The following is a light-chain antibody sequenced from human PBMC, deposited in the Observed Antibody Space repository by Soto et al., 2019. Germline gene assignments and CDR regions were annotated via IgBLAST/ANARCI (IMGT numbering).Light chain of an antibody. J-gene: IGLJ1*01. Sequence: QSVLTQPPSVSGAPGQRVTISCTGSSSNIGAGYDVHWYQQLPGTAPKLLIYGNSNRPSGVPDRFSGSKFGTSASLAITGLQAEDEADYYCQSYDSSRSAFYVFGTGTKVPVL. CDR1: SSNIGAGYD. CDR3: QSYDSSRSAFYV. CDR2: GNS. V-gene: IGLV1-40*01.